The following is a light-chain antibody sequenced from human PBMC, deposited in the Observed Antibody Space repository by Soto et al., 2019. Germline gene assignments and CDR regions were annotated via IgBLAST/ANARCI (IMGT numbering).Light chain of an antibody. CDR2: ANT. CDR1: SSNIGAGYD. Sequence: QSVLTQPTSLSGAPGQRITISCTGSSSNIGAGYDVHWYQQLPGTAPKLLIYANTNRPSGVPDRFSGSKSGTSASLAITGLRAEDEADYYCQSYDSSLSGYVFGTGTKVTVL. J-gene: IGLJ1*01. CDR3: QSYDSSLSGYV. V-gene: IGLV1-40*01.